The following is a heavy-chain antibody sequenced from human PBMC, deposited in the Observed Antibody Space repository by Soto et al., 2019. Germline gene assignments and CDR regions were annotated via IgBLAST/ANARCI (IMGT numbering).Heavy chain of an antibody. CDR3: AKASEITMIVVVNFDY. J-gene: IGHJ4*02. D-gene: IGHD3-22*01. Sequence: EVQLLESGGGLVQPGGSLRLSCAASGFTFSSYAMSWVRQAPGKELEWVSAISGSGGSTYYADSVKGRFTISRDNSKNTLYLQMNSLRAEDTAVYYCAKASEITMIVVVNFDYWGQGTLVTVSS. CDR2: ISGSGGST. V-gene: IGHV3-23*01. CDR1: GFTFSSYA.